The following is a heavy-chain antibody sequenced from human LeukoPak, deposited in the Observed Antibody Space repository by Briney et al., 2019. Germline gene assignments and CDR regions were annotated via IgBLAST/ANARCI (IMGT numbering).Heavy chain of an antibody. J-gene: IGHJ6*02. CDR2: ISAYNSNT. CDR1: GYTFTSYG. Sequence: GASVKVSCKASGYTFTSYGISWVRQAPGQGLEWMGWISAYNSNTNYAQKLQGRGTMTTDTSTSTAYIELRSLRSDDTDLYYCAREGWYSSGWYSLPPYYYYYGMDVWGQGTTVTVSS. D-gene: IGHD6-13*01. V-gene: IGHV1-18*01. CDR3: AREGWYSSGWYSLPPYYYYYGMDV.